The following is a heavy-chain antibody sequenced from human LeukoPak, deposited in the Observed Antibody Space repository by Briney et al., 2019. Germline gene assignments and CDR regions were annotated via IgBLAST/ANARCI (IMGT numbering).Heavy chain of an antibody. V-gene: IGHV4-4*07. CDR3: ARGQTSSWYDYYYYYMDV. J-gene: IGHJ6*03. CDR2: IYTSGST. CDR1: GGSISSYY. Sequence: PSETLSLTCTVSGGSISSYYWSWIRQPAGKGLEWIGRIYTSGSTNYNPSLKSRVTMSVDTSKNQFSLKLSSVTAADTAVYYCARGQTSSWYDYYYYYMDVWGKGTTVTVSS. D-gene: IGHD6-13*01.